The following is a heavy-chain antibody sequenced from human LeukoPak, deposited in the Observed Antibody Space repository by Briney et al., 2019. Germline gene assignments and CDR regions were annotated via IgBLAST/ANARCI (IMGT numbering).Heavy chain of an antibody. V-gene: IGHV3-23*01. J-gene: IGHJ4*02. CDR1: GFTFSNYA. D-gene: IGHD1-26*01. CDR3: AKGGSSGSYYSFDY. CDR2: ISGSGDNT. Sequence: PGGSLRLSCAASGFTFSNYAMSWVRQAPGKGLEWVSAISGSGDNTYYADSVKGRFTISRDNSKNTLFLQMNSLRDEDTAVYYCAKGGSSGSYYSFDYWGQGTLVTVSS.